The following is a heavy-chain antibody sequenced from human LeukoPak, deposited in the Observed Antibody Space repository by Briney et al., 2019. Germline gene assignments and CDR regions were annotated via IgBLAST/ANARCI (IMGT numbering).Heavy chain of an antibody. Sequence: PGGSLRLSCAASGFTFSSYSINWVRQAPGKGLEWVSSISSSSSYIYYADSVKGRFTISRDNAKNSLYLQMNSLRAGDTAVYYCARDLIAVAGTDPWGQGTLVTVSS. CDR2: ISSSSSYI. J-gene: IGHJ5*02. CDR3: ARDLIAVAGTDP. CDR1: GFTFSSYS. V-gene: IGHV3-21*01. D-gene: IGHD6-19*01.